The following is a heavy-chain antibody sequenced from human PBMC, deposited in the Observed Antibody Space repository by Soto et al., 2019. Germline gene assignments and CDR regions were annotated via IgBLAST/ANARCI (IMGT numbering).Heavy chain of an antibody. CDR3: VHASRMNTGGDY. D-gene: IGHD7-27*01. J-gene: IGHJ4*02. V-gene: IGHV2-5*02. Sequence: QITLKESGPTLVKPTQTLTLTCTFSGFSLSTTGVGVGWIRQPPGKTLDWLALIYWDDDKRYSPSLKSRLTNTKDTSNNKIVLTMNDRDTIDTATYYCVHASRMNTGGDYWGQGTLVTVSS. CDR1: GFSLSTTGVG. CDR2: IYWDDDK.